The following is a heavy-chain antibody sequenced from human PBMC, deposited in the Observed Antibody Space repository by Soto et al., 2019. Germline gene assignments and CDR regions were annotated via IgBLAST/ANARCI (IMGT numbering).Heavy chain of an antibody. CDR3: AREVTMVRGVIASLDP. Sequence: QVQLQESGPGLVKPSQTLSLTCTVSGGSISSGGYYWSWIRQHPGKGLEWIGYIYYSGSTYYNPSLKSRVTISVDTSKNQFSLKLSSVTAADTAVYYCAREVTMVRGVIASLDPWGQGTLVTVSS. J-gene: IGHJ5*02. CDR1: GGSISSGGYY. CDR2: IYYSGST. D-gene: IGHD3-10*01. V-gene: IGHV4-31*03.